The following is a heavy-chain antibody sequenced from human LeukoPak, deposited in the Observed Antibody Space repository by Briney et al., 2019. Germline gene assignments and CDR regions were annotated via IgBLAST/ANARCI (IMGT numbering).Heavy chain of an antibody. D-gene: IGHD1-7*01. CDR1: GFTFSSYS. J-gene: IGHJ6*03. V-gene: IGHV3-21*01. CDR2: ISSSSSYI. Sequence: PGGSLRLSCAASGFTFSSYSMNWVRQAPGKGLEWVSSISSSSSYIYYADSVKGRFTISRDNAKNSLYLQMNSLRAEDTAVYYCARGRGRELYYYYYMDVWGKGTTVTISS. CDR3: ARGRGRELYYYYYMDV.